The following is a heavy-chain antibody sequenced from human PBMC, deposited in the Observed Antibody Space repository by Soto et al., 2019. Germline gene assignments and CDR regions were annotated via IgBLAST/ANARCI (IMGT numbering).Heavy chain of an antibody. Sequence: PSGTLSLTCTVSGGSISSGGYYWSWIRQHPGKGLEWIGYIYYSGSTYYNPSLKSRVTISVDTSKNQFSLKLSSVTAADTAVYYCARRGLLGNIVATIPNYFDYWGQGTLVTVSS. J-gene: IGHJ4*02. CDR1: GGSISSGGYY. D-gene: IGHD5-12*01. CDR3: ARRGLLGNIVATIPNYFDY. V-gene: IGHV4-31*03. CDR2: IYYSGST.